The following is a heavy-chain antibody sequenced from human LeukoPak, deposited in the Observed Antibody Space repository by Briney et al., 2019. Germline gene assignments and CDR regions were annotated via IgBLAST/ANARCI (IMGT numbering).Heavy chain of an antibody. CDR3: ARAPTGTYHFAY. V-gene: IGHV1-46*01. D-gene: IGHD1-1*01. CDR1: GYTFTSYY. Sequence: ASVKVSCKASGYTFTSYYMHWVRQAPGQGLEWMGIINPSGGSSSYAHKFQGRVTMTRDTSTSTVYMELSSLRSEDTAVYYCARAPTGTYHFAYWGQGTLVTVSS. CDR2: INPSGGSS. J-gene: IGHJ4*02.